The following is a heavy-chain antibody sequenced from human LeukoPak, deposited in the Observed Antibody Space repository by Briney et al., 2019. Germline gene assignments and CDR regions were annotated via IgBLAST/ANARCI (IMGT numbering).Heavy chain of an antibody. D-gene: IGHD3-10*01. J-gene: IGHJ3*02. CDR3: ARDLDYYGSGSFFNI. CDR1: GCTFTAYS. Sequence: GASVKVSCKASGCTFTAYSMHSVRQAPGQGLEWMGWINPNSGGTNYAQKFQGRVTMTRDTSITTAYMELSRLRSDDTAVYYCARDLDYYGSGSFFNIWGQGTMVTVSS. CDR2: INPNSGGT. V-gene: IGHV1-2*02.